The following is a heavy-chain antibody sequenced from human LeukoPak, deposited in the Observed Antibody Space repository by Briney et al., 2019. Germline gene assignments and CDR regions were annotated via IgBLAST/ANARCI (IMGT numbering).Heavy chain of an antibody. D-gene: IGHD3-10*01. CDR3: ARETRGFYVSGNYYFDY. CDR2: INYSGNT. CDR1: GGSFSGYY. Sequence: SETLSPTCAVYGGSFSGYYWSWTRQPPGKGLEWIGEINYSGNTNYNPSLKSRVTISLDTSKNQFSLKLSSVTAADTAVYYCARETRGFYVSGNYYFDYWGQGSLVTVSS. J-gene: IGHJ4*02. V-gene: IGHV4-34*01.